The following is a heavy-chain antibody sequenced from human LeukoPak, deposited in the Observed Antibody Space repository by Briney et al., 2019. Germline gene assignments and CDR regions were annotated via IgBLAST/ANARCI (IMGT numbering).Heavy chain of an antibody. CDR3: ARDQWSGDAFDI. CDR1: GGSISSYY. J-gene: IGHJ3*02. CDR2: IYTSGSA. D-gene: IGHD3-10*02. V-gene: IGHV4-4*07. Sequence: SETLSLTCTVSGGSISSYYWSWIRQPAGKGLEWIGRIYTSGSANYNPSLKSRVTMSVDTSKNQFSLKLSSVTAADTAVYYCARDQWSGDAFDIWGQGTMVTVSS.